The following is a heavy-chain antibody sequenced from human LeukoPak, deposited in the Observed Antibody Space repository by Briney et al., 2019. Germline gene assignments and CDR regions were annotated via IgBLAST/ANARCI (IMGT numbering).Heavy chain of an antibody. CDR3: ARHEGSSSRNLDY. CDR1: GFTFSSYA. CDR2: IYYSGST. V-gene: IGHV4-39*01. D-gene: IGHD6-6*01. Sequence: PGGPLRLSCAASGFTFSSYAMSWVRQAPGKGLEWIGSIYYSGSTYYNPSLKSRVTISVDTSKNQFSLKLSSVTAADTAVYYCARHEGSSSRNLDYWGQGTLVTVSP. J-gene: IGHJ4*02.